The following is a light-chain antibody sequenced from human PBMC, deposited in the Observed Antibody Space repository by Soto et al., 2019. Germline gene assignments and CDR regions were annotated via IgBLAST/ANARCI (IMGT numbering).Light chain of an antibody. J-gene: IGLJ1*01. V-gene: IGLV2-14*03. CDR1: SSDVGGFDH. CDR2: DVS. CDR3: NSFTTTNAYV. Sequence: QSALTQPASVSGSPGQSITISCTGASSDVGGFDHVSWYQQRPGKVPRLLIYDVSSRPSGVSDRFSGSKSGNTASLTISGLQAEDEADYYCNSFTTTNAYVFGTGTKATVL.